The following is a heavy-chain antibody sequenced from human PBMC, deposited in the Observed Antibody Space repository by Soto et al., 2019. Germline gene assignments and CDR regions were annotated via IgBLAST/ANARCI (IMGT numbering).Heavy chain of an antibody. CDR2: INSDGSST. CDR3: ARVRHYYDSSGYSYRWFDP. CDR1: GFTFSSYW. Sequence: EVQLVESGGGLVQPGGSLRLSCAASGFTFSSYWMHWVRQAPGKGLVWVSRINSDGSSTSYADSVKGRFTISRDNAKNTLYLQMNSLRAEDTAVYYCARVRHYYDSSGYSYRWFDPWGQGTLVTVSS. D-gene: IGHD3-22*01. V-gene: IGHV3-74*01. J-gene: IGHJ5*02.